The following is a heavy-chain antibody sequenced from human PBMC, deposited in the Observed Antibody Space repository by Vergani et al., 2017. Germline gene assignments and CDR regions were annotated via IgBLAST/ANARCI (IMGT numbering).Heavy chain of an antibody. CDR3: ARTPPQYNWFDP. V-gene: IGHV4-59*08. Sequence: QVQLQESGPGLVKPSETLSLTCTVSGGSISSYYLSWIRQPPGKGLEWIGYIYYSGSTNYNPSLKSRVTISVDTSKNQFSLKLSSVTAADTAVYYCARTPPQYNWFDPWGQGTLVTVSS. CDR2: IYYSGST. J-gene: IGHJ5*02. CDR1: GGSISSYY.